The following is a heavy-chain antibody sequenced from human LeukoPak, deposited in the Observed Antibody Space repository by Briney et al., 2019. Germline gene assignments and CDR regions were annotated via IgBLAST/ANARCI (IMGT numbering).Heavy chain of an antibody. CDR2: INHSGST. CDR3: ARVPRRLYAFDI. J-gene: IGHJ3*02. D-gene: IGHD3-16*01. V-gene: IGHV4-34*01. CDR1: GFTFSSYA. Sequence: GSLRLSCAASGFTFSSYAMSWVRQPPGKGLEWIGEINHSGSTNYNPSLKSRVTISVDTSKNQFSLKLSSVTAADTAVYYCARVPRRLYAFDIWGQGTMVTVSS.